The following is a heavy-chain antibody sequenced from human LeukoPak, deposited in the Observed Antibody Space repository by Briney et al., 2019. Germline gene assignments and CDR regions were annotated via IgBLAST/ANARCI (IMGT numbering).Heavy chain of an antibody. J-gene: IGHJ4*02. CDR2: ISSSSSTI. CDR1: GFTFSSYS. CDR3: ARDSKFWSGYYTLANFDY. D-gene: IGHD3-3*01. Sequence: GGSLRLSSAAPGFTFSSYSMNWVRQAPGKGLEWVSYISSSSSTIYYADSVKGRFTIYRDNAKNSLYLQMNSLRAEDTAVYYCARDSKFWSGYYTLANFDYWGQGTLVILSS. V-gene: IGHV3-48*01.